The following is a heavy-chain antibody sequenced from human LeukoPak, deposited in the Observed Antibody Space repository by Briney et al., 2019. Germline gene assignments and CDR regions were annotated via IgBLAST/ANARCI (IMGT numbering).Heavy chain of an antibody. CDR3: ARGGYCSGGSCYSFDY. D-gene: IGHD2-15*01. J-gene: IGHJ4*02. V-gene: IGHV4-59*01. CDR1: GGSISSYY. CDR2: IYYSGST. Sequence: SETLSLTCTVSGGSISSYYWSWIRQPPGKGLEWIGYIYYSGSTNYNPSLKSRVTISVDTSKNQFSLKLSSVTAADTAVYYCARGGYCSGGSCYSFDYWGQGTLATVSS.